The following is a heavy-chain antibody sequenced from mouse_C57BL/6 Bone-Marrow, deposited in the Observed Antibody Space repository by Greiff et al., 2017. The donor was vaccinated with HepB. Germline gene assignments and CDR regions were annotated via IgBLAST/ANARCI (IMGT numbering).Heavy chain of an antibody. D-gene: IGHD2-3*01. CDR3: ARESGIYDGYLYWYFDV. V-gene: IGHV3-5*01. J-gene: IGHJ1*03. Sequence: DVKLQESGPGLVKPSQTVFLTCTVTGISITPGNYRWSWIRQFPGNKLEWIGYIYYSGTITYNPSLTSRTTITRDTPKNQFFLEMNSLTAEDTATYYCARESGIYDGYLYWYFDVWGTGTTVTVSS. CDR2: IYYSGTI. CDR1: GISITPGNYR.